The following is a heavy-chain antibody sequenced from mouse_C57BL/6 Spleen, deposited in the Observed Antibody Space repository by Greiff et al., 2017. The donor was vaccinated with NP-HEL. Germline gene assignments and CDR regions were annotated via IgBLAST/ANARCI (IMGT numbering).Heavy chain of an antibody. CDR3: ARSRRGAMDY. CDR1: GYSITSAS. CDR2: ISFSGST. Sequence: EVKLVESGPGLAQPSQTLSLPCSVPGYSITSASWNWFRQFPGHTLVFMGYISFSGSTYYNPSLKSRISITRDTSKNQYYLQLNSVTTEDTATYYCARSRRGAMDYWGQGTSVTVSS. J-gene: IGHJ4*01. D-gene: IGHD3-3*01. V-gene: IGHV3-8*01.